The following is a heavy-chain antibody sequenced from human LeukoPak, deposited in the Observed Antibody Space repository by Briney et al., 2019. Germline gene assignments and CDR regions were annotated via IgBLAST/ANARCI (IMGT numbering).Heavy chain of an antibody. CDR1: GGSISSYY. V-gene: IGHV4-59*01. J-gene: IGHJ4*02. Sequence: SETLSLTCTVSGGSISSYYWSWIRQPPGKGLEWIGYIYYSGSTNYNPSLKSRVTISVDTSKNQFSLKLSSVTAADTAVYYCARDRRGKCNFDYWGQGTLVTVSS. CDR2: IYYSGST. D-gene: IGHD4-23*01. CDR3: ARDRRGKCNFDY.